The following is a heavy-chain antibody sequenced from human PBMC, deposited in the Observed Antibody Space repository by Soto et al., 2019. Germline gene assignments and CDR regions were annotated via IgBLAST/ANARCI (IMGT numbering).Heavy chain of an antibody. CDR1: GYSFTSYY. Sequence: QVQLVQSGAEVKKPGASVMLSCTASGYSFTSYYMHWVRQAPGQGLEWMGIINPGAGYTVYAQKLQGRVTMTRDTSTSTVYMDLSSLRSEDTAIYYCAGASGSGTRFDYWGQGTLVIVSS. D-gene: IGHD3-10*01. V-gene: IGHV1-46*01. J-gene: IGHJ4*02. CDR2: INPGAGYT. CDR3: AGASGSGTRFDY.